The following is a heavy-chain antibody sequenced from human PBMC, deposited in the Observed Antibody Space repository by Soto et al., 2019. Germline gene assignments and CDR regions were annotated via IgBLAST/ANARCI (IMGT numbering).Heavy chain of an antibody. J-gene: IGHJ6*02. CDR2: IYPGDSDT. Sequence: GESLKISCKGSGYSFTSYWIGWVRQMPGKGLEWMGIIYPGDSDTRYSPSFQGQVTISADKSISTAYLQWSSLKASDTAMYYCARLANGDGSGSYYYYYYGMDVWGQGTTVTVS. D-gene: IGHD3-10*01. CDR1: GYSFTSYW. V-gene: IGHV5-51*01. CDR3: ARLANGDGSGSYYYYYYGMDV.